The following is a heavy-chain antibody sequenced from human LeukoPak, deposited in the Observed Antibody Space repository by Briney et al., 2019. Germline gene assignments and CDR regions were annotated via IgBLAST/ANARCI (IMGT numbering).Heavy chain of an antibody. CDR2: INWNGGST. CDR3: ARELGGSLTDWFDP. V-gene: IGHV3-20*01. Sequence: PGGSLRLSCSASGFTFEDYGMSWVRQAPGKGLEWVSGINWNGGSTGYADSVKGRFTISRDNAKNSLYLQMNSLRAEDTALYHCARELGGSLTDWFDPWGQGTLVTVSS. J-gene: IGHJ5*02. CDR1: GFTFEDYG. D-gene: IGHD1-26*01.